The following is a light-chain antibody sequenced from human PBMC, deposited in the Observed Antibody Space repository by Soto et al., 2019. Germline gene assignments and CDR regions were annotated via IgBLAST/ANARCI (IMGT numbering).Light chain of an antibody. Sequence: DIQMTQPPSTLSASVGDRLTITCRASQSISSWLAWYQQKPGKXPKXXIYDASSLESGVPSRFSGSGSGTEFTLTISSLQPDDVATYYCQQYNSYSPTFGQGTKVDIK. CDR1: QSISSW. J-gene: IGKJ1*01. V-gene: IGKV1-5*01. CDR3: QQYNSYSPT. CDR2: DAS.